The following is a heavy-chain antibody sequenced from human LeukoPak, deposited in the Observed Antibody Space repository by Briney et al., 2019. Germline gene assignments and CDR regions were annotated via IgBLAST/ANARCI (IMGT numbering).Heavy chain of an antibody. V-gene: IGHV4-34*01. CDR3: ARGRSSPRY. Sequence: SETLSLTCAVYGGSFSGYYWSWIRQPPGKGLEWIGEINHRGSTDCNPSLKSRVTMSVDTSKNQFSLKLSSVTAADTAVYYCARGRSSPRYWGQGTLVTVSS. J-gene: IGHJ4*02. D-gene: IGHD6-13*01. CDR1: GGSFSGYY. CDR2: INHRGST.